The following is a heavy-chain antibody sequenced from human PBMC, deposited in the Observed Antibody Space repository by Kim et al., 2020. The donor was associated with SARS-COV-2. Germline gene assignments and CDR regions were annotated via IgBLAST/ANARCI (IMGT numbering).Heavy chain of an antibody. J-gene: IGHJ6*02. CDR3: AGARELVRRDYYCYGMDV. CDR1: GGSFSGYY. V-gene: IGHV4-34*01. CDR2: INHSGST. Sequence: SETLSLTCAVYGGSFSGYYWSWIRQPPGKGLEWIGEINHSGSTNYNPSLKSRVTISVDTSKNQFSLKLSSVTAADTAVYYCAGARELVRRDYYCYGMDVWGQGTTVTVSS. D-gene: IGHD6-6*01.